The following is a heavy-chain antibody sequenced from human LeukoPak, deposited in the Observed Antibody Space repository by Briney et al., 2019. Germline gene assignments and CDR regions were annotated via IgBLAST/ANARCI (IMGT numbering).Heavy chain of an antibody. CDR1: GFSFDTYG. V-gene: IGHV3-30*18. Sequence: GRSPRLSCAASGFSFDTYGMHWVRQAPGKGLEWVAVISYDGSNKFYADSVKGRFTISRDNSENTLSLQMDSLRPGDTAVYYCAKVQYNSGWYGYFDYWGQGTLVTVSS. CDR2: ISYDGSNK. D-gene: IGHD6-19*01. CDR3: AKVQYNSGWYGYFDY. J-gene: IGHJ4*02.